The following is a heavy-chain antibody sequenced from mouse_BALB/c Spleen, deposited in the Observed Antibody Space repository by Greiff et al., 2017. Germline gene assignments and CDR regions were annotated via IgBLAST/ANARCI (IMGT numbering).Heavy chain of an antibody. Sequence: EVQGVESGGGLVQPGGSRKLSCAASGFTFSSFGMHWVRQAPEKGLEWVAYIGSGSSTIYYADTVKGRFTISRDNPKNTLFLQMTSLRCEDTAMYYCARWLLHYYAMDYWGQGTSVTVSS. CDR2: IGSGSSTI. CDR3: ARWLLHYYAMDY. D-gene: IGHD2-3*01. J-gene: IGHJ4*01. V-gene: IGHV5-17*02. CDR1: GFTFSSFG.